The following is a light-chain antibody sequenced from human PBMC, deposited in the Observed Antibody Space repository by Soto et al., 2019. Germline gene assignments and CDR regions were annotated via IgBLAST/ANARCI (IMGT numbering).Light chain of an antibody. CDR2: SSN. Sequence: QSVLTQPPSASGTPGQWVTIPCSGSSSNVGSHTVNWYQQLPGTAPKLLVYSSNQRPSGVPDRFSGSKSGTSASLAISGLQSEDEADYYCAAWDGSLNGVVFGGGTKVTVL. CDR3: AAWDGSLNGVV. V-gene: IGLV1-44*01. CDR1: SSNVGSHT. J-gene: IGLJ2*01.